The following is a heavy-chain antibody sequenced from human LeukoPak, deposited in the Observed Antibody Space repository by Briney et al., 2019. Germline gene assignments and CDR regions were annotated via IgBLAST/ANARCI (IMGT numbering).Heavy chain of an antibody. CDR2: ITSIAGTT. CDR1: GFTLSSYA. D-gene: IGHD4-23*01. J-gene: IGHJ4*02. V-gene: IGHV3-64*01. CDR3: ARDRWRYPNFLVY. Sequence: GTLRLSCAASGFTLSSYAMHWVRQAPGKGLEYVSVITSIAGTTYYATSVKCRFSISRYNSNNTVYLQIGSLRPEDMAVYYCARDRWRYPNFLVYWGQGTLVTVSS.